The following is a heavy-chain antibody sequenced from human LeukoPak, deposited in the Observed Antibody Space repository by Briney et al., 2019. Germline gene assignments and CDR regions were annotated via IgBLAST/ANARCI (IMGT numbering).Heavy chain of an antibody. J-gene: IGHJ4*02. Sequence: GRSLRLSCAASGFTFSSYGMHWVRQAPGKGLEWVAVISYDGSNKYYADSVKGRFTISRDNSKNTLYLQMNSLRAEDTAEYYCAKEGGAYSYGFYYFDYWGQGTLVTVSS. CDR3: AKEGGAYSYGFYYFDY. D-gene: IGHD5-18*01. CDR1: GFTFSSYG. CDR2: ISYDGSNK. V-gene: IGHV3-30*18.